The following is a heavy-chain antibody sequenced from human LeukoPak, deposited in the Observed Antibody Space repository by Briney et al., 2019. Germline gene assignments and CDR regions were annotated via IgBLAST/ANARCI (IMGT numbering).Heavy chain of an antibody. V-gene: IGHV1-2*02. Sequence: GASVKVSCKASGYTFTGYYMHWVRQAPGQGLEWMGWINPNSGGTNYAQKFQGRVTMTRDTSISTAYMELSRLRPDDTAVYYCARVSGVVVTIFDYWGQGTLVTVSS. CDR2: INPNSGGT. CDR3: ARVSGVVVTIFDY. CDR1: GYTFTGYY. J-gene: IGHJ4*02. D-gene: IGHD3-22*01.